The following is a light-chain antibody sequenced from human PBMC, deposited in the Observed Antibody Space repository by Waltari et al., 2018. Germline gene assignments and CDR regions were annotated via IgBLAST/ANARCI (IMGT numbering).Light chain of an antibody. J-gene: IGLJ2*01. V-gene: IGLV2-23*02. CDR3: SSYAGDNIVV. Sequence: QSALTQPASVSGSLGQSITISCTGTNSDVGSYNVVSCHQQHPGKAPKLLLYGVTKRPSGVSTRFSGSKSGNTASMTISGLQAEDEADYYCSSYAGDNIVVFGGGTRLTVV. CDR2: GVT. CDR1: NSDVGSYNV.